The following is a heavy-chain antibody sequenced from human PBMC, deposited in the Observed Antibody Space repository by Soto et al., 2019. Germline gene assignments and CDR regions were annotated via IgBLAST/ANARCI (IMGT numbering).Heavy chain of an antibody. J-gene: IGHJ6*02. CDR1: GGSVNIGTYY. V-gene: IGHV4-61*01. D-gene: IGHD3-22*01. Sequence: PSETLSLTCTVPGGSVNIGTYYWSWIRQPPGKGLEWIGFIHYSGSTNYNPSLKGRVTMSVDTSKNQFSLKLTSVTAADTAVYYCARRLYYDSSGFEGGGMDVWGQGTTVTVSS. CDR3: ARRLYYDSSGFEGGGMDV. CDR2: IHYSGST.